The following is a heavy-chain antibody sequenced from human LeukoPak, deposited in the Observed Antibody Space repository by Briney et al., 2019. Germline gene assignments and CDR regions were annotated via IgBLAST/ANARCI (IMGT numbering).Heavy chain of an antibody. CDR1: GGSISSYY. Sequence: SETPFLTCTVSGGSISSYYWNWIRQPPRKGLEWIGYIYYSGSTNYNPSLKSRVTISVDTSKNQFSLKLSSVTAADTAVYYCASFRVSRGAFDIWGQGTMVTVSS. D-gene: IGHD3-10*01. CDR2: IYYSGST. J-gene: IGHJ3*02. V-gene: IGHV4-59*08. CDR3: ASFRVSRGAFDI.